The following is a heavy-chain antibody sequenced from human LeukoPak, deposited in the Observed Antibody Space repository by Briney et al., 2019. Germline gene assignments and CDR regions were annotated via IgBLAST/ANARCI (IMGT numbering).Heavy chain of an antibody. D-gene: IGHD6-13*01. Sequence: GSSVKVSCKASGYTFTGFYMHWVRQAPGKGLKWMGRVNPKSGSAYYEQDLQGRLTMTRDKSITTVYMELSRLRADDTAVYYCATYSSNWLTYVLWGQGTLVTVSS. V-gene: IGHV1-2*02. CDR1: GYTFTGFY. CDR2: VNPKSGSA. J-gene: IGHJ4*02. CDR3: ATYSSNWLTYVL.